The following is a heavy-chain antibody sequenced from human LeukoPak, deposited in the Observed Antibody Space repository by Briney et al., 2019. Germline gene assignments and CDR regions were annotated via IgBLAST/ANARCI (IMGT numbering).Heavy chain of an antibody. CDR1: GGSISSGDYY. V-gene: IGHV4-61*08. D-gene: IGHD3-22*01. J-gene: IGHJ4*02. Sequence: SETLSLTCTVSGGSISSGDYYWSWIRQPPGKGLEWIGYIYYSGSIKYNPSLKSRVTMSVDTSKNQFSLKLSSVTAADTAIYYCARENPSGYYNRPIDYWGQGTLVTVSS. CDR3: ARENPSGYYNRPIDY. CDR2: IYYSGSI.